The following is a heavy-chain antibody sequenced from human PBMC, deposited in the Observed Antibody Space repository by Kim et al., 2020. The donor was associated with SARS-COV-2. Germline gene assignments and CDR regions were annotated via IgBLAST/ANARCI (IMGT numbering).Heavy chain of an antibody. V-gene: IGHV1-3*01. CDR1: GYTFSSYT. CDR2: INAGNGDT. D-gene: IGHD2-15*01. CDR3: ARAPTAFVIGYLPESFDV. J-gene: IGHJ3*01. Sequence: ASVKVSCKASGYTFSSYTLHWVRQAPGHRLEWMGWINAGNGDTKYSQEFQGRVTVTRDTSASIAYMDLSGLRSEDTAVYYCARAPTAFVIGYLPESFDVWGQGTMVTGSS.